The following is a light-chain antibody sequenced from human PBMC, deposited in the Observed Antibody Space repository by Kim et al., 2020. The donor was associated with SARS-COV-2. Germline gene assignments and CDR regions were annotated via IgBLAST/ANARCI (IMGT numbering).Light chain of an antibody. Sequence: EIVMTQSPATLSVSPGERATLSCRASRSVSSHLAWYQQKPGRGPRLLIYGASTRATGVPDRFSGSGSGTDFTLTISSLHSEDFAVYYCQHYVNWPLTFGGGTKVDIK. CDR1: RSVSSH. CDR2: GAS. J-gene: IGKJ4*01. CDR3: QHYVNWPLT. V-gene: IGKV3-15*01.